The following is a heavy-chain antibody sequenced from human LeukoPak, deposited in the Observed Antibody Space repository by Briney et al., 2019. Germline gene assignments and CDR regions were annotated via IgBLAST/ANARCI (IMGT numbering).Heavy chain of an antibody. D-gene: IGHD6-19*01. CDR1: GFTFNTYN. V-gene: IGHV3-21*01. J-gene: IGHJ6*03. CDR3: ARVSSGPYYYYYYMDV. Sequence: GGSLRLSCAASGFTFNTYNMNWVRQAPGKGLEWVSSISSNSEFIFYADSVKGRFTISRDNAKNSLYLQMNSLRAEDTAVYYCARVSSGPYYYYYYMDVWGKGTTVTVSS. CDR2: ISSNSEFI.